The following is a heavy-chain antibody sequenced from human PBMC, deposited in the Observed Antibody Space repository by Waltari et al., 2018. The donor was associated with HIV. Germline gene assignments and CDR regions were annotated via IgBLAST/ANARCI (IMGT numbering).Heavy chain of an antibody. Sequence: EVQLVESGGCLVKPGGSLRISCSASGITLSDAWLSWIRQAPGKGVEWVGRIKSKSEGGTTDYAAPVKGRVIISRDDSKNTLYLQMNSLRTEDTGVYYCTADSWGKGILVTVSS. V-gene: IGHV3-15*01. J-gene: IGHJ4*02. CDR2: IKSKSEGGTT. CDR3: TADS. CDR1: GITLSDAW.